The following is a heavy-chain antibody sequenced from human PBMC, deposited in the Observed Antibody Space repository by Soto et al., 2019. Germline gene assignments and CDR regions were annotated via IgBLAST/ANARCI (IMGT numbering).Heavy chain of an antibody. CDR1: GYTFTSYA. V-gene: IGHV1-3*01. J-gene: IGHJ6*02. D-gene: IGHD3-3*01. CDR3: ASDPGRITIFGGYGMDV. CDR2: INAGNGNT. Sequence: QVQLVQSGAEVKKPGASVKVSCKASGYTFTSYAMHWVRQAPGQRLEWMGWINAGNGNTKYSQKFQGRVTITRDTSASTAYMELSSLSSEDTAVYYCASDPGRITIFGGYGMDVWGQGTTVTVSS.